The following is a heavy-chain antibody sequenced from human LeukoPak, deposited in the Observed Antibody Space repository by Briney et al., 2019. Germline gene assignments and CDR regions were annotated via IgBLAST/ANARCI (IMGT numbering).Heavy chain of an antibody. D-gene: IGHD3-3*01. J-gene: IGHJ4*02. CDR2: IHYSGTT. V-gene: IGHV4-59*01. CDR3: ARGRNYDFWSGYYSCFDY. Sequence: SETLSLTCTVSGGSISSYYWSWIRQPPGQGLVWIGYIHYSGTTNYNPSLKGRVTISVDTSKNQFSLKVTSVTAADTAVYYCARGRNYDFWSGYYSCFDYWGQGTLVTVSS. CDR1: GGSISSYY.